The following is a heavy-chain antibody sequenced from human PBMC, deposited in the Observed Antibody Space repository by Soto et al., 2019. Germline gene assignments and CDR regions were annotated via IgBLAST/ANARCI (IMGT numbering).Heavy chain of an antibody. CDR2: IIPIFGTA. V-gene: IGHV1-69*06. CDR3: ATGGPGTTVNYYYYGMDV. Sequence: SVKVSCKASGRTFSSYAISCVRQAPGQGLEWMGGIIPIFGTANYAQKFQGRVTITADKSTRTAYMELSSLRSEDTAVYYGATGGPGTTVNYYYYGMDVWGQGTTVTVSS. D-gene: IGHD2-2*01. CDR1: GRTFSSYA. J-gene: IGHJ6*01.